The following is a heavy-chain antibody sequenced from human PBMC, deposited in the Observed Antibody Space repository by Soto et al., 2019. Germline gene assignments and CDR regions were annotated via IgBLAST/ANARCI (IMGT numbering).Heavy chain of an antibody. CDR2: IYSNDSKT. CDR1: GYRFTSYW. V-gene: IGHV5-51*01. Sequence: PGESLKISCKGSGYRFTSYWIGWVRQMPGKGLEWMGIIYSNDSKTRYSPSFQGQVTISADKSISTAYLQWSSLKASDTAMYYCATMGGGFGDLSYYYYGMDVWGQGTTVTVSS. CDR3: ATMGGGFGDLSYYYYGMDV. D-gene: IGHD3-10*01. J-gene: IGHJ6*02.